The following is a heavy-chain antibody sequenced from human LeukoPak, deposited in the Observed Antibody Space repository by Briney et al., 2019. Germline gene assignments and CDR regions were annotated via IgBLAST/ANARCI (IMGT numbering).Heavy chain of an antibody. CDR1: GFTFSTYA. V-gene: IGHV3-53*04. CDR3: ARVGSRGGDLGI. Sequence: PGGSLRLSCAASGFTFSTYAMSWVRQAPGKGLEWVSVIYSGGSTYYADSVKGRFTISRHNSKNTLYLQMNSLRAEDTAVYYCARVGSRGGDLGIWGQGTMVTVSS. D-gene: IGHD2-21*02. CDR2: IYSGGST. J-gene: IGHJ3*02.